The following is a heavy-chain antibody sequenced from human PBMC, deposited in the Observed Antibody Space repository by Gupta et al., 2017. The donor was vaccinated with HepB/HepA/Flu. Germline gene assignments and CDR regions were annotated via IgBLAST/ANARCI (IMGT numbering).Heavy chain of an antibody. CDR3: AHRIRYFDY. D-gene: IGHD3-3*02. Sequence: QITLKESGPALVRPTQTLPLTCNFSGFSLSTSGVGVGWIRRPPGKALEWLALLSSNGDKRYSPSLRSRLTIKATSENQVVLTMTNMDTVDTATYYCAHRIRYFDYWGQGTLVTVSS. CDR2: LSSNGDK. J-gene: IGHJ4*02. V-gene: IGHV2-5*01. CDR1: GFSLSTSGVG.